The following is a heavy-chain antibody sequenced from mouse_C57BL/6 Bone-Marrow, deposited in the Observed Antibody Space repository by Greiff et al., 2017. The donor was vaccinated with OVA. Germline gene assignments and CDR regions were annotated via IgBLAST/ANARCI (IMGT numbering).Heavy chain of an antibody. J-gene: IGHJ1*03. CDR1: GYAFSSSW. Sequence: QVQLQQSGPELVKPGASVKISCKASGYAFSSSWMNWVKQRPGKGLEWIGRIYPGDGDTNYNGKFKGKATLTADKSSSTAYMQLSSLTSEDSAVYFCAIFLYGYFDVWGTGTTVTVSS. CDR2: IYPGDGDT. CDR3: AIFLYGYFDV. V-gene: IGHV1-82*01.